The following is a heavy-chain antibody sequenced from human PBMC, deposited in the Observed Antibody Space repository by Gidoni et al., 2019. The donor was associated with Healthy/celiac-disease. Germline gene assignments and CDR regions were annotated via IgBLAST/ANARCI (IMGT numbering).Heavy chain of an antibody. CDR1: GGSFSGYS. D-gene: IGHD6-13*01. V-gene: IGHV4-34*01. Sequence: QVQLQQWGAGLLKPSETLSLTCAVYGGSFSGYSWSWNRQPPGKGLEWIGEINHSGSTNYNPSLKSRVTISVDTSKNQFSLKLSSVTAADTAVYYCARGYSSSWYVWGLYYFDYWGQGTLVTVSS. CDR3: ARGYSSSWYVWGLYYFDY. CDR2: INHSGST. J-gene: IGHJ4*02.